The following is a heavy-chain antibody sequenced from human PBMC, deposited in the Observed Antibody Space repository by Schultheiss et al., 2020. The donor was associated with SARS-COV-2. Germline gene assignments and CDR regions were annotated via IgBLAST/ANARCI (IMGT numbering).Heavy chain of an antibody. J-gene: IGHJ4*02. CDR1: GYTFTSYY. CDR3: AKDGDSSGWYYFDY. Sequence: ASVKVSCKASGYTFTSYYMHWVRQAPGQGLEWMGIINPSGGSTSYAQKFQGRVTMTRNTSISTAYMELSSLRAEDTAVYYCAKDGDSSGWYYFDYWGQGTLVTVSS. CDR2: INPSGGST. V-gene: IGHV1-46*01. D-gene: IGHD6-19*01.